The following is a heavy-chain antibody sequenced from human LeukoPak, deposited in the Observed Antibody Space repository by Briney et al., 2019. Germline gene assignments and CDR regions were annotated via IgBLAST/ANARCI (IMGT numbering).Heavy chain of an antibody. CDR1: GFTFDDYA. CDR3: AKTGSSWAHFDY. Sequence: GGSLRLSCAASGFTFDDYAMHWVRQAPGKGLEWVSLINWDGSSTYYADSVKGRFTISRDNGKNSLYLQMNSLRAEDTALYYCAKTGSSWAHFDYWGQGTLVTVSS. CDR2: INWDGSST. V-gene: IGHV3-43D*04. D-gene: IGHD6-13*01. J-gene: IGHJ4*02.